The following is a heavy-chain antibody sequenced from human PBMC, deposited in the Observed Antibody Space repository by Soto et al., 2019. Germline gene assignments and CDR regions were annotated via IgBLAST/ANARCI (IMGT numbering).Heavy chain of an antibody. J-gene: IGHJ4*02. CDR1: DFSISSSSYY. V-gene: IGHV4-39*01. CDR2: IYYSGST. D-gene: IGHD3-3*01. Sequence: SETQSVTSPFSDFSISSSSYYRDRNRQPPGKGLEWIGSIYYSGSTYYNPSLKSRVTISVDTSKNQFSLKLSSVTAADTAVYYCARHVHDFWSGYHPFDYWGQGTLVTVSS. CDR3: ARHVHDFWSGYHPFDY.